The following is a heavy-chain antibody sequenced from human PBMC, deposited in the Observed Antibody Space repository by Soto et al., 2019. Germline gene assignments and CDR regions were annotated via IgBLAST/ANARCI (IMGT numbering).Heavy chain of an antibody. V-gene: IGHV4-31*03. CDR2: IYYSGST. CDR1: GGSISSGGYY. CDR3: ARATLLIAAAGLFDY. D-gene: IGHD6-13*01. J-gene: IGHJ4*02. Sequence: SETLSLTCTVSGGSISSGGYYWSWIRQHPGKGLEWIGYIYYSGSTYYNPSLKSRVTISVDTSKNQFSLKLSSVTAADTTVYYCARATLLIAAAGLFDYWGQGTLVTVSS.